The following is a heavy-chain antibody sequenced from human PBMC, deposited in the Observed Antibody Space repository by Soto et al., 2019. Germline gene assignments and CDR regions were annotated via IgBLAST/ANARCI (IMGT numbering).Heavy chain of an antibody. CDR2: IYHSGST. V-gene: IGHV4-30-2*01. Sequence: SETLSLTCAFSGGSISSGGYSLSWIRQPPGKGLEWIGYIYHSGSTYYNPSLKSRVTISVDRSKNQFSLKLSSVTAADTAVYYCARTTYSSGWNWFDPWGQGTLVTVSS. CDR3: ARTTYSSGWNWFDP. D-gene: IGHD6-19*01. J-gene: IGHJ5*02. CDR1: GGSISSGGYS.